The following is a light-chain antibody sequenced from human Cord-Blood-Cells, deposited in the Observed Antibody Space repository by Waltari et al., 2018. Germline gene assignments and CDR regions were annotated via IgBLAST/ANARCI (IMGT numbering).Light chain of an antibody. CDR3: SSYTSSSTYV. CDR1: SSDVGGYNY. CDR2: EVS. J-gene: IGLJ1*01. V-gene: IGLV2-14*01. Sequence: QSALTQPASVSGSPGQSITISCHGTSSDVGGYNYVPWYQQHPGKAPKLMIYEVSNRPSGVSNRFSGSKSGNTASLTISGLQAEDEADYYCSSYTSSSTYVFRTGTKVTVL.